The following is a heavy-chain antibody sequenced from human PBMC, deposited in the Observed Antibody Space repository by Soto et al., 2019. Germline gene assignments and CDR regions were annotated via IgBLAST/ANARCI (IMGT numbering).Heavy chain of an antibody. J-gene: IGHJ4*02. CDR3: AKDIEAMITFGGVIVQPSFDY. V-gene: IGHV3-9*01. CDR1: GFTFDDYA. Sequence: EVQLVESGGGLVQPGRSLRLSCAASGFTFDDYAMHWVRQAPGKGLEWVSGISWNSGSIGYADSVKGRFTISRDNAKNSLYLQMNSLRAEDTALYYCAKDIEAMITFGGVIVQPSFDYWGQGTLVTVSS. CDR2: ISWNSGSI. D-gene: IGHD3-16*02.